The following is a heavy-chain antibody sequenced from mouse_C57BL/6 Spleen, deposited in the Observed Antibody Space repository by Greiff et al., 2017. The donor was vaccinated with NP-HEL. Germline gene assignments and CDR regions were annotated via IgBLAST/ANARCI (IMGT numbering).Heavy chain of an antibody. CDR3: AREGKDAMDY. Sequence: LKESGPELVKPGASVKMSCKASGYTFTDYNMHWVKQSHGKSLEWIGYINPNNGGTSYNQKFKGKATLTVNKSSSTAYMELRSLTSEDSAVYYCAREGKDAMDYWGQGTSVTVSS. V-gene: IGHV1-22*01. J-gene: IGHJ4*01. CDR2: INPNNGGT. CDR1: GYTFTDYN.